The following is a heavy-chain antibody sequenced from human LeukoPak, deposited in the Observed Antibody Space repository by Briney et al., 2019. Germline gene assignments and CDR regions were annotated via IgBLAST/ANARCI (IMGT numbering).Heavy chain of an antibody. J-gene: IGHJ4*02. V-gene: IGHV4-4*02. CDR3: ARLGRRSGYYRGFDY. CDR1: GGSISSSNW. D-gene: IGHD3-22*01. CDR2: IYHSGST. Sequence: SGTLSLTCAVSGGSISSSNWWSWVRQPPGKGLEWIGEIYHSGSTNYNPSLKSRVTISVDKSKNQFSLKLSSVTAADTAVYYCARLGRRSGYYRGFDYWGQGTLVTVSS.